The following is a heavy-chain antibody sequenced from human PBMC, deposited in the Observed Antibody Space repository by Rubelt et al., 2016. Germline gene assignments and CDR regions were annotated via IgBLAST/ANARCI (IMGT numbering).Heavy chain of an antibody. Sequence: QVQLQQWGAGLLKPSETLSLTCAVYGGSFSGYYWSWIRKPPGKGLEWIGEIIHCGSTNYNPSLKIRVTISVDTSKTQFSLKLSSVTAADTAVYYCARGRYSYGLSVWGQGTLVTVSS. CDR1: GGSFSGYY. D-gene: IGHD5-18*01. J-gene: IGHJ4*02. CDR2: IIHCGST. CDR3: ARGRYSYGLSV. V-gene: IGHV4-34*01.